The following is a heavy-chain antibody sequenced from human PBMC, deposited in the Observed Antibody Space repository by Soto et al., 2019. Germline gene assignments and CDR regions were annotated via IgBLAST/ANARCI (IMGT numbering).Heavy chain of an antibody. CDR2: IIPIAAIA. Sequence: QVQLVQSGAEVKKPGSSVKVSCKASGGTFSRYTINWVRQAPGQGLEWMGRIIPIAAIANYTQKLQGRVTVTVXNXSPXAYTELSSLRSDDPAVYYCARGSTIVRGAPSWFDPWGQGTLVTVSS. D-gene: IGHD3-10*01. J-gene: IGHJ5*02. CDR3: ARGSTIVRGAPSWFDP. CDR1: GGTFSRYT. V-gene: IGHV1-69*02.